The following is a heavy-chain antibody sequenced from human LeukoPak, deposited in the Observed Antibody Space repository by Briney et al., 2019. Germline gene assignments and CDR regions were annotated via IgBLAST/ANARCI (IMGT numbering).Heavy chain of an antibody. CDR1: GFTFSNAW. CDR2: IKSKTDGGTT. J-gene: IGHJ4*02. V-gene: IGHV3-15*01. CDR3: TTDSLMITFGGVIVPTSQFDY. D-gene: IGHD3-16*02. Sequence: GGSLRLSCAASGFTFSNAWMSWVRQAPGKGLEWVGRIKSKTDGGTTDYVAPVKGRFTISRDDSKNTLYLQMNSLKTEDTAVYYCTTDSLMITFGGVIVPTSQFDYWGQGTLVTVSS.